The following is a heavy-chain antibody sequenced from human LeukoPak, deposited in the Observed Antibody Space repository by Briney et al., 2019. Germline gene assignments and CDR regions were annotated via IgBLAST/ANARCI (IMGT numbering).Heavy chain of an antibody. Sequence: PGGSLRLSCTTSGFTFGDYPMSWFRQVPGKGLEWVGFIRSKAYGGTIEYAASVKGRFTISRDDSDSIAYLQMNSLKTEDTAVYYCTRALYYDYVWAGQWGQGTLVTVSS. CDR3: TRALYYDYVWAGQ. J-gene: IGHJ4*02. CDR1: GFTFGDYP. V-gene: IGHV3-49*03. D-gene: IGHD3-16*01. CDR2: IRSKAYGGTI.